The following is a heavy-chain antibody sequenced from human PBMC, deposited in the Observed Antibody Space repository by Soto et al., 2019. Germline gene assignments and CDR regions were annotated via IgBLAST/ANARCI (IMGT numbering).Heavy chain of an antibody. CDR2: ISAYNDHT. CDR3: ARGTYFDY. J-gene: IGHJ4*02. Sequence: QVQLVQSGAEVKKPGASVKVSCKAAGYTLTTYGVSWVRQAPGQGLEWVGWISAYNDHTNYAEKFQGRVTMTTDTSTSTAYMELRSLRSDDTAEYYCARGTYFDYWGQGTLVTVSS. CDR1: GYTLTTYG. V-gene: IGHV1-18*01.